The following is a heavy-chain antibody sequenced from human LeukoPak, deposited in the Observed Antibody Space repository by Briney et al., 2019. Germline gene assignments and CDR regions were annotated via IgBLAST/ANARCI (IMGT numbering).Heavy chain of an antibody. CDR1: GYTLTELS. D-gene: IGHD2-8*01. CDR3: ATEGYCTNGVCYAPFDY. J-gene: IGHJ4*02. V-gene: IGHV1-24*01. Sequence: ASVKVSCKASGYTLTELSMHWVRQAPGKGLEWMGGFDPEDGETIYAQKFQGRVTMTEDTSTDTAYMELSSLRSEDTAVYYCATEGYCTNGVCYAPFDYWGQGTPVTVSS. CDR2: FDPEDGET.